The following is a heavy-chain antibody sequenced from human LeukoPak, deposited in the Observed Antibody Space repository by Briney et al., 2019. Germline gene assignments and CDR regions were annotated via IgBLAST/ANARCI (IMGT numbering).Heavy chain of an antibody. CDR1: GYTFTSYG. CDR2: VTGYNGNT. Sequence: GASVKVSCKAHGYTFTSYGFNWVRQAPGQGLEWMGWVTGYNGNTNYAQKIQGRVTMTTDTSTSTAYMELRSLRSDDTAVYYCARDRGCSGGGCYDNWFDPWGQGTLVIVSS. CDR3: ARDRGCSGGGCYDNWFDP. V-gene: IGHV1-18*01. D-gene: IGHD2-15*01. J-gene: IGHJ5*02.